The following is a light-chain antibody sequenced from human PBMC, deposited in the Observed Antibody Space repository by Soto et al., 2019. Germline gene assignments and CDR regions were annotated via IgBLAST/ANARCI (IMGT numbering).Light chain of an antibody. CDR1: SCDIGHYDY. Sequence: QAVLTQPASVSGSPGQSITISCTGTSCDIGHYDYVSWYQQHPGKAPKLMIYHVTYRPSGVSNRYSGSKSGNSASLTISGLQADDEADYYCCSLTTSHTYVFGSGTKVTVL. CDR2: HVT. V-gene: IGLV2-14*03. CDR3: CSLTTSHTYV. J-gene: IGLJ6*01.